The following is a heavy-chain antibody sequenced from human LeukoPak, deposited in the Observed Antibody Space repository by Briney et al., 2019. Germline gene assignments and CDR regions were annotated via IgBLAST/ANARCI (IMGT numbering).Heavy chain of an antibody. V-gene: IGHV3-30-3*01. D-gene: IGHD4-17*01. CDR3: ARGGTPDVGFYGEYDY. CDR2: ISYDGSNK. J-gene: IGHJ4*02. Sequence: GGSLRLSCAASGFTFSRYAMHWVRQAPGKGLQWVAVISYDGSNKYYADSVKGRFTISRDNSKNTLYLLMNSLRAEDTAVYYCARGGTPDVGFYGEYDYWGQGTLVTVSS. CDR1: GFTFSRYA.